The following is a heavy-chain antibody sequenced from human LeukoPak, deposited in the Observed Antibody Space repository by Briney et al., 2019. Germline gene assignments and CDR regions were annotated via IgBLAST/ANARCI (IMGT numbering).Heavy chain of an antibody. V-gene: IGHV3-23*01. Sequence: GSLRLSCAASGFTFSSYSMSWVRQAPGKGLEWVSAISGSGGSTYYADSVKGRFTISRDNSKNTLYLQMNSLRAEDTAVYYCAKDQYSSGWYGNYYYYGMDVWGQGTTVTVSS. D-gene: IGHD6-19*01. CDR2: ISGSGGST. CDR3: AKDQYSSGWYGNYYYYGMDV. CDR1: GFTFSSYS. J-gene: IGHJ6*02.